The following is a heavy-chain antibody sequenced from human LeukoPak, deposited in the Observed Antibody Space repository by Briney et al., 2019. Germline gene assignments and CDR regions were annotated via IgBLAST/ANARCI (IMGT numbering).Heavy chain of an antibody. D-gene: IGHD4-23*01. V-gene: IGHV3-30-3*01. Sequence: QPGGSLRLSCAASGFTFSSYHMHWVRQAPGRGLEWVAVISYDGSNEDYADSVKGRFTISRDNSKNTLYLQTNSLRAEDTAVYYCARDINGGNSGVDAFDIWGQGTMVTVSS. CDR3: ARDINGGNSGVDAFDI. CDR1: GFTFSSYH. J-gene: IGHJ3*02. CDR2: ISYDGSNE.